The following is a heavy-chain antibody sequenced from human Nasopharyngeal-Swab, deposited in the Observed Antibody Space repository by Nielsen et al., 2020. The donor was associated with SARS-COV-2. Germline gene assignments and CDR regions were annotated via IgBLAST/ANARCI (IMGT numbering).Heavy chain of an antibody. CDR3: AKAPTMVRGVLDY. CDR1: GFTFDDYA. CDR2: ISWNSGSI. V-gene: IGHV3-9*01. D-gene: IGHD3-10*01. J-gene: IGHJ4*02. Sequence: GGSLRLSCAPSGFTFDDYAMHWVRQAPGKGLEWVSGISWNSGSIGYADSVKGRFTISRDNAKNSLYLQMNSLRAEDTALYYCAKAPTMVRGVLDYWGQGTLVTVSS.